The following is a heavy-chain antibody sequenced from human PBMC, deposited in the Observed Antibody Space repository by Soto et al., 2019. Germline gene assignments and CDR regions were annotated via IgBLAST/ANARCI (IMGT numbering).Heavy chain of an antibody. CDR2: IYSGGST. CDR3: ANVRMGRSLYHYYAMDV. Sequence: HPGGSLRLSCAVSGFTFGDHYIDWVRQAPGKGLEWVSVIYSGGSTYYADSVKGRFTISRDNSKNTLYLQMNSLRAEDTAVYYCANVRMGRSLYHYYAMDVWGQGTTVTVSS. J-gene: IGHJ6*02. D-gene: IGHD1-26*01. V-gene: IGHV3-66*01. CDR1: GFTFGDHY.